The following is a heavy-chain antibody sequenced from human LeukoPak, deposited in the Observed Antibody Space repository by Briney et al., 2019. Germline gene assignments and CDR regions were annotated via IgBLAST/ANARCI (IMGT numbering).Heavy chain of an antibody. J-gene: IGHJ4*02. Sequence: ASVKVSCKAFGFSFASFGSNWVRQAPKQGLEWMGWISGYNGLTRYEQKFHDRVTMTTDSSTSTVYMELRSLRYDDTALYYCARGTWEAAATPHSFDAWGQGALVLVSS. D-gene: IGHD1-26*01. CDR2: ISGYNGLT. CDR1: GFSFASFG. CDR3: ARGTWEAAATPHSFDA. V-gene: IGHV1-18*01.